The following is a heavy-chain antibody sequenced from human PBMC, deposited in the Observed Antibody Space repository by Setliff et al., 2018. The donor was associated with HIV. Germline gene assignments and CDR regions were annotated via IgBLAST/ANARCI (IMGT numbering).Heavy chain of an antibody. D-gene: IGHD3-10*01. V-gene: IGHV4-4*07. Sequence: SETLSLTCTVSGGSISRYYWSWIRQPAGKGLEWIGRIYPSGNINYNPSLKSRLTMSIDTSKKQFSLKLSSVTATDTAVYYCARDAGPHYGSGPPLEYWGQGIQVTVSS. CDR1: GGSISRYY. CDR2: IYPSGNI. CDR3: ARDAGPHYGSGPPLEY. J-gene: IGHJ4*02.